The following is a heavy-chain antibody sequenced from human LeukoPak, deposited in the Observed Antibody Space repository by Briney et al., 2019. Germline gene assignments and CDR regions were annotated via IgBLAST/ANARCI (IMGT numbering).Heavy chain of an antibody. Sequence: ASVKVSCKASGYTFTGYYMHWVRQAPGQGLEWMGWINPNSGGTNYAQKFQGRVTMTRDTSISTAYMELSRLRSGDTAVYYCARDRGFVGYNWNDGDAFDIWGQGTMVTVSS. D-gene: IGHD1-1*01. V-gene: IGHV1-2*02. CDR2: INPNSGGT. J-gene: IGHJ3*02. CDR1: GYTFTGYY. CDR3: ARDRGFVGYNWNDGDAFDI.